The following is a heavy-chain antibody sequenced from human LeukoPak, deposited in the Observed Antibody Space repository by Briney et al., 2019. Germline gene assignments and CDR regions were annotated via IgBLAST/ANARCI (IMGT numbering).Heavy chain of an antibody. V-gene: IGHV4-39*02. J-gene: IGHJ6*02. D-gene: IGHD3-10*01. Sequence: SETLSLTCTVSGGSISSSSYYWGWIRQPPGKGLEWIGSIYYSGSTYYNPSLKSRVTISVDTSKNQFSLQLNSVTPEDTAVYYCARDRSLLWFGELKGARMDVWGQGTTVTVSS. CDR2: IYYSGST. CDR3: ARDRSLLWFGELKGARMDV. CDR1: GGSISSSSYY.